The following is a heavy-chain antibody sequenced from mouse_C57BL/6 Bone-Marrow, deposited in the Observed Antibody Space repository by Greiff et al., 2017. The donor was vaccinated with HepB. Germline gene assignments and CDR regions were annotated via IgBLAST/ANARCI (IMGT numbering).Heavy chain of an antibody. V-gene: IGHV2-6*01. Sequence: VKLQESGPGLVAPSQSLSITCTVSGFSLTSYGVDWVRQSPGKGLEWMGVIWGVGSTNYNSALKSRLSISKDNTKSQVFLKMNSLQTDDTAMYYCASGNWFAYWGQGTLVTVSA. CDR2: IWGVGST. J-gene: IGHJ3*01. CDR3: ASGNWFAY. CDR1: GFSLTSYG.